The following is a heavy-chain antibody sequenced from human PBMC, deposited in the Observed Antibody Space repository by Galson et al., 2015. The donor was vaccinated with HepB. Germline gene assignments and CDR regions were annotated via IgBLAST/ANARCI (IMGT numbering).Heavy chain of an antibody. D-gene: IGHD4-23*01. V-gene: IGHV3-23*01. CDR1: GFTFSNYA. CDR3: ASPDYGGDYYYYGMDV. Sequence: SLRLSCAASGFTFSNYAIRWVRQAPGKGLEWVSAISGSGGNTYYADSVQGRFTISRDISKNTLYLQMNNLRADDTAVYYCASPDYGGDYYYYGMDVWGQGTTVTVSS. J-gene: IGHJ6*02. CDR2: ISGSGGNT.